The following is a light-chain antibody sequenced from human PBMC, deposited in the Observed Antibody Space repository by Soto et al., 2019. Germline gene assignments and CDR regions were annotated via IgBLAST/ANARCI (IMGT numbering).Light chain of an antibody. V-gene: IGKV3-20*01. J-gene: IGKJ3*01. CDR2: DAS. CDR3: QQYGSSPGLFT. Sequence: EIVLTQSPRTLSLYPGDRATLSCRASQSVSSTYLAWYQKKPGQAPRLLIYDASSRATGIPDRFSGSGSGTDVTLTISRLEPENFAVYYCQQYGSSPGLFTFGPGTKVDIK. CDR1: QSVSSTY.